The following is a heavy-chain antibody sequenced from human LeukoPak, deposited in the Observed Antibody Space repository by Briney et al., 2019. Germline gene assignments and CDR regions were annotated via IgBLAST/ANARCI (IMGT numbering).Heavy chain of an antibody. CDR3: ARVGVDYGNTYYMDV. CDR1: GFTFSKFE. Sequence: GGSLRLSCVASGFTFSKFEMSSVRHPPGEGMECVSYIGSGGRTYYYADSVEGRFTMSRDNARNSLYLQMNSLRDDDTAVYYCARVGVDYGNTYYMDVWGKGTTVIVSS. D-gene: IGHD4-17*01. V-gene: IGHV3-48*03. CDR2: IGSGGRTY. J-gene: IGHJ6*03.